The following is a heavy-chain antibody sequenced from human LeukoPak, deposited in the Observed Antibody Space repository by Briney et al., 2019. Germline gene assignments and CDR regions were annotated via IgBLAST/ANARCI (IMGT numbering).Heavy chain of an antibody. CDR3: AKGSLGSWYFFDS. D-gene: IGHD6-13*01. CDR1: GFTFGSSP. J-gene: IGHJ4*02. CDR2: FSRNGHDT. Sequence: GGSLRLSCAASGFTFGSSPTSWVRQAPGKGPEWVTTFSRNGHDTYYADSVKGRFTIFRDNSKSTLYLQMNSLRAEDTAVYYCAKGSLGSWYFFDSWGQGTLVTVSS. V-gene: IGHV3-23*01.